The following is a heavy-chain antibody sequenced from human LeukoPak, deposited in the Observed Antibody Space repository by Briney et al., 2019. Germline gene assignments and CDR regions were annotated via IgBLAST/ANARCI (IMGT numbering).Heavy chain of an antibody. V-gene: IGHV3-7*01. D-gene: IGHD3-9*01. J-gene: IGHJ6*02. Sequence: GGSLRLSCAASGFTFSTYWMSWVRQAPGKGLEWVANIKQDGSEKYYVDSVKGRFTISRDNSKNTLYLQMNSLRAEDTADYYCARDTFQLRYFDSAGYGMDVWGQGTTVTVS. CDR3: ARDTFQLRYFDSAGYGMDV. CDR1: GFTFSTYW. CDR2: IKQDGSEK.